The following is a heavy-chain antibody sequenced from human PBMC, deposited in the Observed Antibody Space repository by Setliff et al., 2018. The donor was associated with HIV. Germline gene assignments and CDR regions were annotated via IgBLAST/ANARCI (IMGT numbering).Heavy chain of an antibody. Sequence: ASVKVSCKASGGTFSTYAVSWVRQAPGQGLEWMGGIITIFGTANYAQKFQGRLTMTQDTSTDTAYMELTSLRSDDTAMYYCAKDNREGVGTPYYFDYWGQGTQVTVSS. CDR2: IITIFGTA. V-gene: IGHV1-69*06. D-gene: IGHD1-26*01. CDR1: GGTFSTYA. J-gene: IGHJ4*02. CDR3: AKDNREGVGTPYYFDY.